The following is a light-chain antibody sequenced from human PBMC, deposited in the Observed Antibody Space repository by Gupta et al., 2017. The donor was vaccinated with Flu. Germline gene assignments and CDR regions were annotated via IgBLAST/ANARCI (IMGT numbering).Light chain of an antibody. CDR2: DVT. V-gene: IGLV2-8*01. CDR1: SSDVGTNTY. Sequence: QSALTQPPSASGSPGQSVTPSCPGTSSDVGTNTYVSWYQQHPGKAPKFIIYDVTNRPSGVPDRFSGSKSGNTAFLTVSGLQAEDEADYYCASHAGSNSVIFGRGTRLTVL. CDR3: ASHAGSNSVI. J-gene: IGLJ2*01.